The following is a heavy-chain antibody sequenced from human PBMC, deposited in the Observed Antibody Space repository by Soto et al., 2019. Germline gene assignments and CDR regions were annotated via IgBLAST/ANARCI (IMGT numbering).Heavy chain of an antibody. Sequence: ASVKVSCKASGYTFTSYYMHWVRQAPGQGLEWMGIINPSGGSTSYAQKFQGRVTMTRDTSTSTVYMELSSLRSEDTAVYYCASHRLLWFGELFGPFDYWGQGTLVTVS. CDR3: ASHRLLWFGELFGPFDY. V-gene: IGHV1-46*03. D-gene: IGHD3-10*01. CDR1: GYTFTSYY. J-gene: IGHJ4*02. CDR2: INPSGGST.